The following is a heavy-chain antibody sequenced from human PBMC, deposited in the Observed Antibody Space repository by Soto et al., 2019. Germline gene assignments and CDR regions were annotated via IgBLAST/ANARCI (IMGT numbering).Heavy chain of an antibody. CDR2: INAGNGNT. CDR1: GYTFTSYA. Sequence: ASVKVSCKASGYTFTSYAMHWVRQAPGQRLEWMGWINAGNGNTKYSQKFQGRVTITRDTSASTAYMELSSLRSEDTAVYYCERDAGSSWYYFDYWGQGTLVTVSS. CDR3: ERDAGSSWYYFDY. V-gene: IGHV1-3*01. D-gene: IGHD6-13*01. J-gene: IGHJ4*02.